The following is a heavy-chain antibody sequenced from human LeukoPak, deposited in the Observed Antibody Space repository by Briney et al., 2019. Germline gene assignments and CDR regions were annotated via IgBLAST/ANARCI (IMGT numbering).Heavy chain of an antibody. CDR3: ARQFRDSSGYYSYYFDY. CDR1: GYSFTTYW. CDR2: IYPGDSDT. Sequence: GESLKISCKGSGYSFTTYWIGWVRQMPGRAREWMGIIYPGDSDTRYSPSFQCQVTISADKSISTAYLQWNSLKASDTAMYYCARQFRDSSGYYSYYFDYWGQGTLVTVSS. V-gene: IGHV5-51*01. D-gene: IGHD3-22*01. J-gene: IGHJ4*02.